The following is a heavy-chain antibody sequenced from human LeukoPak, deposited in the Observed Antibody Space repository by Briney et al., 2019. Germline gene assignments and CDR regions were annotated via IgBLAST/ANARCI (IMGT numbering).Heavy chain of an antibody. D-gene: IGHD4-17*01. V-gene: IGHV4-4*02. J-gene: IGHJ4*02. CDR2: IYHGGAI. CDR1: GASITSNHW. Sequence: SGTLSLTCAVSGASITSNHWWSWARPAPGEGLEWIGEIYHGGAITYNPSLKSRVTMSVDKSKNEFSLSLRSVTAADTAVYYCATYLYGDYGYYYFDYWGPGTLVTVSA. CDR3: ATYLYGDYGYYYFDY.